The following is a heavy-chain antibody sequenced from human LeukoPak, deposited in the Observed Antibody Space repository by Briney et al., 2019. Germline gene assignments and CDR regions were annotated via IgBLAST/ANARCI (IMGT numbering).Heavy chain of an antibody. D-gene: IGHD3-22*01. J-gene: IGHJ4*02. CDR1: GFTFSSYG. V-gene: IGHV3-30*18. Sequence: GGSLRLFCAASGFTFSSYGMHWDRQAPGKGLEWVAVISYDGSNEYYADSVKGRFTISRDNSKNTLYLQMNSLRAEDTAVYYCAKGELYYYDSSGYFGGQFDYWGQGTLVTVSS. CDR3: AKGELYYYDSSGYFGGQFDY. CDR2: ISYDGSNE.